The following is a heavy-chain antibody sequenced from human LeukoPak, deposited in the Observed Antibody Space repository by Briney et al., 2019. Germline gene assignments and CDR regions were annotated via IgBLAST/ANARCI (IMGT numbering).Heavy chain of an antibody. CDR2: IIPIFGTA. D-gene: IGHD2-21*02. J-gene: IGHJ6*03. CDR3: ARARPLAYCGGDCYFSYMDV. CDR1: GGTFSSYA. Sequence: ASVKVSCKASGGTFSSYAISWVRQAPGQGLEWMGGIIPIFGTANYAQKFQGRVTMTRDMSTSTVYMELSSLRSEDTAVYYCARARPLAYCGGDCYFSYMDVWGKGTTVTVSS. V-gene: IGHV1-69*05.